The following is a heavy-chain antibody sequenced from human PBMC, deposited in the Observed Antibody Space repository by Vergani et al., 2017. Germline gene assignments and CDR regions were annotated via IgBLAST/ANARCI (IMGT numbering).Heavy chain of an antibody. Sequence: QVQLVESGGGVVQPGRSLRLSCAASGFTFSSYGMHWVRQAPGKGLEWVAVISYAGSNKYYADSVKGRFTISRDNSKNTLYLQMNSLRAGDTAVYYFAKADDYGDYTVDYWGQGTLVTVSS. CDR1: GFTFSSYG. CDR3: AKADDYGDYTVDY. J-gene: IGHJ4*02. CDR2: ISYAGSNK. D-gene: IGHD4-17*01. V-gene: IGHV3-30*18.